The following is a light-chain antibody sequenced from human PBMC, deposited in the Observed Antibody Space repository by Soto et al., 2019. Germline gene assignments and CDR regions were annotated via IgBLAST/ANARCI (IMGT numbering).Light chain of an antibody. Sequence: EIVLTQSPGTLSLSPGDRATLSCRASQSVSSTYLAWYQQKPGQAPRLLIYDASSRATGIPDRFSGSGSGTDFTLTISRLEPEDFAVYYCQQYNDRPGTFGQGTKVDIK. CDR1: QSVSSTY. V-gene: IGKV3-20*01. CDR2: DAS. CDR3: QQYNDRPGT. J-gene: IGKJ1*01.